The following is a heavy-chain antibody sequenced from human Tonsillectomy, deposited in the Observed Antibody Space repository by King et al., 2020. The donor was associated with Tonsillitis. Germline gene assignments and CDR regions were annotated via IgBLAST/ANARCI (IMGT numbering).Heavy chain of an antibody. J-gene: IGHJ4*02. Sequence: QLQESGPGLVKPSETLSLTCTVSGGSISSSSYYWGWIRQPPGKGLEWIGSIYYSGSTYYNLSLKSRVTISVDTSKNQFSLKLSSVTAADTAVYYCAPMIVEVAEVGFKYYFDYWGQGTLVTVSS. CDR2: IYYSGST. CDR1: GGSISSSSYY. D-gene: IGHD3-22*01. CDR3: APMIVEVAEVGFKYYFDY. V-gene: IGHV4-39*01.